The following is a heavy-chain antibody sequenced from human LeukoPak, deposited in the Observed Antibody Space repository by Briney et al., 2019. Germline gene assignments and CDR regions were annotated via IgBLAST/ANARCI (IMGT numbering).Heavy chain of an antibody. J-gene: IGHJ4*02. Sequence: SETLSLTCTVSGGSLSTGSYYWGWIRQPPGKGLEWIGSLYYSGSTYYNPSLKSRVTISVDTSKNQFSLKLSSVTAADTAIYYCARPGYDDSLTAFFDYWGQGTLVTVSS. CDR2: LYYSGST. CDR3: ARPGYDDSLTAFFDY. V-gene: IGHV4-39*01. CDR1: GGSLSTGSYY. D-gene: IGHD3-22*01.